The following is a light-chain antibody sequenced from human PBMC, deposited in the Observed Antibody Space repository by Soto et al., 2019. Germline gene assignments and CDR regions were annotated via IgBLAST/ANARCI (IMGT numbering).Light chain of an antibody. CDR3: SSYRASTTFVS. CDR1: SSAVGDYAY. CDR2: DVT. V-gene: IGLV2-14*03. Sequence: QSALTQPASVSGSLGQSISLSCTETSSAVGDYAYVNWYQQHPGNAPKLLIYDVTHRPSGVSHRFSGSQSGRTASLTISGLQPEDEADYYCSSYRASTTFVSFGGGTKLTV. J-gene: IGLJ2*01.